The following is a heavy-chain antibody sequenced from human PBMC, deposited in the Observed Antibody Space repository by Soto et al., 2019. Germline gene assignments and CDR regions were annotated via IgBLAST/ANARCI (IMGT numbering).Heavy chain of an antibody. CDR3: TSPIWAEAYFDY. V-gene: IGHV3-73*01. D-gene: IGHD3-10*01. CDR2: IRSKANSYAT. CDR1: GFTFSGSA. J-gene: IGHJ4*02. Sequence: EVQLVESGGGLVQPGGSLKLSCAASGFTFSGSAMHWVRQASGKGLEWVGRIRSKANSYATAYAASVKGRFTISRDDSKNTAYLQMNSLKTEDTAVYYCTSPIWAEAYFDYWGQGTLVTVSS.